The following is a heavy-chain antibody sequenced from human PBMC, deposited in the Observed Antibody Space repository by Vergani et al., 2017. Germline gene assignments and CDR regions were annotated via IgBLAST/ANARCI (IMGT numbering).Heavy chain of an antibody. CDR2: IYYSGST. Sequence: QLQLQESGPGLVKPSETLSLTCTVSGGSISSSSYYWGWIRQPPGKGLEWIGSIYYSGSTYYNPSLKSRVTISVDTSKNQFSLKLSSVTAADTAVYYCATISMIVVVTNDYWGQGTLVTVSS. V-gene: IGHV4-39*07. CDR3: ATISMIVVVTNDY. CDR1: GGSISSSSYY. J-gene: IGHJ4*02. D-gene: IGHD3-22*01.